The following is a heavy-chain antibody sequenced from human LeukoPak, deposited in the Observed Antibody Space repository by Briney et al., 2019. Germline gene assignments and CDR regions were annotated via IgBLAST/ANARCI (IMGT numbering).Heavy chain of an antibody. D-gene: IGHD4-11*01. CDR3: ARGFYSPHY. Sequence: SETLSLTCTVSGGSISSDYWSWIRQPPGKGLEWIGYIYYSGRTYYNPSLKSRITISVDTSKNQFSLKLSSVTAADTAVYYCARGFYSPHYWGQGTPVSVSS. CDR2: IYYSGRT. V-gene: IGHV4-59*01. CDR1: GGSISSDY. J-gene: IGHJ4*02.